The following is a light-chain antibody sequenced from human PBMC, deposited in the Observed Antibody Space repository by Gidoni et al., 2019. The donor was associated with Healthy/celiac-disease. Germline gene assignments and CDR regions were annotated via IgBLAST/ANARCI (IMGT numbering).Light chain of an antibody. CDR3: AAWDDSLSVHVV. V-gene: IGLV1-47*01. CDR1: SSNIGSNY. J-gene: IGLJ2*01. CDR2: RNN. Sequence: QSVLTPPPSASGTPGQRVTISCSGSSSNIGSNYVYWYQQLPGTAPKLLLSRNNQRPSGVPDRFSGSKSGTSASLAISGLRSEDEADYYCAAWDDSLSVHVVFGGGTKLTVL.